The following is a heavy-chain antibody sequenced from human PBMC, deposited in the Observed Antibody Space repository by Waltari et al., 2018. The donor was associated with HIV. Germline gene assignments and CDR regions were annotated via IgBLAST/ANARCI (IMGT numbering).Heavy chain of an antibody. V-gene: IGHV3-21*01. Sequence: EVQLVESGGGLVKPGGSLRLSCAASGFPFSSYSMNWVRQAPGKGLGWVSSISRSSSYRYYADSVKGRLTISRDNANNSLYLQMNSLRAEDTAVYYCARDMRGGDHNNYWGQGTLVTVSS. D-gene: IGHD3-16*01. CDR3: ARDMRGGDHNNY. CDR1: GFPFSSYS. J-gene: IGHJ4*02. CDR2: ISRSSSYR.